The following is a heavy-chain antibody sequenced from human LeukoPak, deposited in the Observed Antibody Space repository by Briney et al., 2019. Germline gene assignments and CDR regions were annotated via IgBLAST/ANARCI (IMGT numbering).Heavy chain of an antibody. D-gene: IGHD6-19*01. CDR3: AKGAYSSGWYSAFDI. V-gene: IGHV3-21*01. J-gene: IGHJ3*02. CDR2: ISSSSSYI. CDR1: GFTFSSYS. Sequence: PGGSLRLSCAASGFTFSSYSMNWVRQAPGKGLEWVSSISSSSSYIYYADSVKGRFTISRDTSKNTLYLQMNSLRAEDTAVYYCAKGAYSSGWYSAFDIGGQGTLVTVSS.